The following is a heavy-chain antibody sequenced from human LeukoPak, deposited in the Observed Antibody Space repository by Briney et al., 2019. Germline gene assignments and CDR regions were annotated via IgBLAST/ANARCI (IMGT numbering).Heavy chain of an antibody. V-gene: IGHV4-30-2*01. Sequence: SETLSLTCAVSGGSISSGGYSWSWIRQPPGKGLEWIGYIYHSGSTYYNPSLKSRVTISVDRSKNQFSLKLSSVTAADTAVYYCARQTTVTTWNYYYYYGVDVWGQGTTVTVSS. CDR2: IYHSGST. D-gene: IGHD4-17*01. J-gene: IGHJ6*02. CDR3: ARQTTVTTWNYYYYYGVDV. CDR1: GGSISSGGYS.